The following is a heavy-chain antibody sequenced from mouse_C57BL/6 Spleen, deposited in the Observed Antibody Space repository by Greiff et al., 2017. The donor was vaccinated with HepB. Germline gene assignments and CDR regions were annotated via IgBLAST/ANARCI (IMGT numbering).Heavy chain of an antibody. J-gene: IGHJ4*01. Sequence: QVQLKESGAELVRPGTSVKVSCKASGYAFTNYLIEWVKQRPGQGLEWIGVINPGSGGTNYNEKFKGKATLTADKSSSTAYMQLSSLTSEDSAVYFCARSHYDHGAMDYWGQGTSVTVSS. CDR1: GYAFTNYL. CDR3: ARSHYDHGAMDY. V-gene: IGHV1-54*01. CDR2: INPGSGGT. D-gene: IGHD2-4*01.